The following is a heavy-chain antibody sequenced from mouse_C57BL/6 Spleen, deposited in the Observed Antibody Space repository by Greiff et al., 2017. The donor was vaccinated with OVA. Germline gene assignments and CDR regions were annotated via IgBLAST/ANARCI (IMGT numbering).Heavy chain of an antibody. CDR1: GFSLSTSGMG. Sequence: QVTLKESGPGILQSSQTLSLTCSFSGFSLSTSGMGVSWIRQPSGKGLEWLAHIYWDDDKRYNPSLKSRLTISKDTSRNQVFLKSTSVDTADTATYYCAREGSSYGYFDVWGTGTTVTVSS. CDR3: AREGSSYGYFDV. D-gene: IGHD1-1*01. CDR2: IYWDDDK. V-gene: IGHV8-12*01. J-gene: IGHJ1*03.